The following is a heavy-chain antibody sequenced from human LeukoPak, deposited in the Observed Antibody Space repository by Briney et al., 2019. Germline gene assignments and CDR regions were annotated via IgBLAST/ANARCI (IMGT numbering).Heavy chain of an antibody. J-gene: IGHJ6*02. CDR1: GGSISSFY. CDR2: IYDSGST. D-gene: IGHD5-18*01. Sequence: SETLSLTCTVSGGSISSFYWGWIRQPPGKGLEWIGYIYDSGSTNCNPSLKGRVTISLDTSKNHFSLKLTSVTAADTAVYYCARLYGYTYGHGGMDAWGQGTTVTVSS. CDR3: ARLYGYTYGHGGMDA. V-gene: IGHV4-59*08.